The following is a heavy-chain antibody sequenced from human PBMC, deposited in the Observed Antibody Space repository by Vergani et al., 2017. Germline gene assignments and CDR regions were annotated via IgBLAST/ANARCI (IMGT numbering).Heavy chain of an antibody. J-gene: IGHJ6*03. V-gene: IGHV3-49*04. CDR1: GFTFSSYS. Sequence: EVQLLESGGGLVQPGGSLRLSCAASGFTFSSYSMSWVRQAPGKGLEWVGFIRSKAYGGTTEYAASVKGRFTISRDDSKSIAYLQMNSLKTEDTAVYYCTRSYDFWRSYYYYYMDVWGKGTTVTVSS. CDR2: IRSKAYGGTT. CDR3: TRSYDFWRSYYYYYMDV. D-gene: IGHD3-3*01.